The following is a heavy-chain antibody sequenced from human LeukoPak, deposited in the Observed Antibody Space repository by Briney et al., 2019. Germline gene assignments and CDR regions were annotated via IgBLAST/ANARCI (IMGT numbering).Heavy chain of an antibody. D-gene: IGHD5-24*01. CDR1: GFTFSSYW. CDR2: YSHNGDRT. V-gene: IGHV3-23*01. Sequence: PGGSLRLSCAASGFTFSSYWMSWVRQAPGKGLEWVSGYSHNGDRTNYADSVKGRFTMSRDTSENTLYLQMNSLRAEDTAVYYCAKGGWLQYIDSWGQGSLVTVSS. J-gene: IGHJ4*02. CDR3: AKGGWLQYIDS.